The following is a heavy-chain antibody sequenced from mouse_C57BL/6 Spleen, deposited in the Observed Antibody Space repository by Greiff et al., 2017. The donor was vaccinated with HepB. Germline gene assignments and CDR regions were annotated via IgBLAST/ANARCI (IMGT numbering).Heavy chain of an antibody. D-gene: IGHD1-1*01. CDR3: ARIYGSSYWLAY. J-gene: IGHJ3*01. V-gene: IGHV1-26*01. CDR2: INPNNGGT. CDR1: GYTFTDYY. Sequence: VQLQQSGPELVKPGASVKLSCKASGYTFTDYYMNWVKQSHGKSLEWIGDINPNNGGTSYNHKFKGKATVTVDKSSSTAYMELRSLTSEDSAVYYCARIYGSSYWLAYWGQGTLVTVSA.